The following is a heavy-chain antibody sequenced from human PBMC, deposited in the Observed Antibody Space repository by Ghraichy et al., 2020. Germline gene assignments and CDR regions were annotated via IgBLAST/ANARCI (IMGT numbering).Heavy chain of an antibody. CDR3: ARDEELWIVGATSAFDI. CDR1: GFTFSSYS. CDR2: ISSSSSYI. Sequence: GGSLRLSCAASGFTFSSYSMNWVRQAPGKGLEWVSSISSSSSYIYYADSVKGRFTISRDNAKNSLYLQMNSLRAEDTAVYYCARDEELWIVGATSAFDIWGQGTMVTVSS. D-gene: IGHD1-26*01. V-gene: IGHV3-21*01. J-gene: IGHJ3*02.